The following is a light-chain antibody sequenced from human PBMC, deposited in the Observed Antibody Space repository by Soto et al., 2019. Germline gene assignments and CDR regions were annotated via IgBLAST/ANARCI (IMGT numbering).Light chain of an antibody. CDR1: HSVNSH. J-gene: IGKJ5*01. CDR3: QQYKSSPL. V-gene: IGKV3-15*01. CDR2: GAS. Sequence: MMMTQSPATLSVSPGESVTLSCRTSHSVNSHVAWYQQKPGQAPRLLLYGASTRATGIPVRFSGSAFGTEFTLTSSSLQYEDVAVYYFQQYKSSPLFGQGTRLYIK.